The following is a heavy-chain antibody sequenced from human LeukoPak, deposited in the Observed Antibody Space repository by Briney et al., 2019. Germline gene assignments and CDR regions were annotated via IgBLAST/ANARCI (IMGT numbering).Heavy chain of an antibody. Sequence: PSETLSLTCTVSGGSISTYYWSWIRRPPGKGLELMAYIQASGPTNYNPSLKSRITISVDTSKNQFSLKPSSVTAADTAVDYCARPDAGIAARPFDNWGQGTLVTVSS. D-gene: IGHD6-6*01. CDR3: ARPDAGIAARPFDN. V-gene: IGHV4-4*09. J-gene: IGHJ4*02. CDR1: GGSISTYY. CDR2: IQASGPT.